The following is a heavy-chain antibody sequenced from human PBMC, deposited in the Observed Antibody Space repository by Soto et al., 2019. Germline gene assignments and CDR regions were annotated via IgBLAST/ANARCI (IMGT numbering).Heavy chain of an antibody. Sequence: SETLPLTCAVSGFSIDTAYFWGWIRQTPWEGLEYIGFISHTGRTFSNPSLKSRLTISFDTAKNEFSLNLKSVTAADTAVYYCARGRGFRLLGVPLYSWGPGTPVTVSS. D-gene: IGHD3-10*01. CDR2: ISHTGRT. CDR3: ARGRGFRLLGVPLYS. J-gene: IGHJ4*02. V-gene: IGHV4-38-2*01. CDR1: GFSIDTAYF.